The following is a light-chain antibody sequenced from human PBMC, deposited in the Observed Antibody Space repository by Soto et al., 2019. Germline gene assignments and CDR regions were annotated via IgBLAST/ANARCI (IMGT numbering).Light chain of an antibody. V-gene: IGLV2-14*01. J-gene: IGLJ2*01. CDR1: SSDVGGYNY. Sequence: QSVLTQPASVSGSPGQSITISCTGTSSDVGGYNYVSWYQQHPGKAPKLMIYEVSNRPSGVSNRFSGSKSGSTASLTISGLQAEDEADYYCTSYTSSGTLVVFGGGTKVTVL. CDR3: TSYTSSGTLVV. CDR2: EVS.